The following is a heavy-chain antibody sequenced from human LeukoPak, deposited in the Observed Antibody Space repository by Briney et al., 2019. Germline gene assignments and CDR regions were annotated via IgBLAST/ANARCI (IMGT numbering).Heavy chain of an antibody. Sequence: GWSLRLSCTVSGFTLSSYEMSWIRQAPGKGLEWVSSIDYSGGSSYYADSVKGRFTISREDSKNTLYLQLNSLRAEDTALYYCATNSGWYGVSWGQGTLVTVSS. CDR2: IDYSGGSS. D-gene: IGHD6-19*01. J-gene: IGHJ4*02. V-gene: IGHV3-23*01. CDR3: ATNSGWYGVS. CDR1: GFTLSSYE.